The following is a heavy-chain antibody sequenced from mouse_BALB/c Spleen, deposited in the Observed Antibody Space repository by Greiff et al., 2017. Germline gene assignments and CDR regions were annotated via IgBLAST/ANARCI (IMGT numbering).Heavy chain of an antibody. CDR1: GFSLTSYG. CDR2: IWAGGST. CDR3: AREGVRRMDY. D-gene: IGHD2-14*01. Sequence: VQLQESGPGLVAPSQSLSITCTVSGFSLTSYGVHWVRQPPGKGLEWLGVIWAGGSTNYNSALMSRLSISKDNSKSQVFLKMNSLQTDDTAMYYCAREGVRRMDYWGQGTSVTVSS. J-gene: IGHJ4*01. V-gene: IGHV2-9*02.